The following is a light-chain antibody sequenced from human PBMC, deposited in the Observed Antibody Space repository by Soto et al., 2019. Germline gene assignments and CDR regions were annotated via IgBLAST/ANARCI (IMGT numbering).Light chain of an antibody. J-gene: IGLJ2*01. Sequence: QSVLTQPASVSGSPGQSITISCTGTNGDVGSYDLVSWYQRYPGEAPKLIIYEVNKRPSGISNRFSGSKSGNTASLTISGLQAEDEAEYDRCSYAGSNSLIFGGGTKVTVL. V-gene: IGLV2-23*02. CDR2: EVN. CDR3: CSYAGSNSLI. CDR1: NGDVGSYDL.